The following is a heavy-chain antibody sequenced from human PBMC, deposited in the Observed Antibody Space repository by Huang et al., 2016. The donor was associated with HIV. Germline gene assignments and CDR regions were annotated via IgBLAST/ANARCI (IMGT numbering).Heavy chain of an antibody. CDR1: GYALTNYG. Sequence: QVQLVQSGSELKKPGASVKVSCKPSGYALTNYGLNWVRQAPGQGLEWMGWINTDSGNPMYAQGFTGRFVFSLDTSVSTAYLQISSLKADDTAIYYCARYYCTGGNCYSDYWGQGTLVTVSS. J-gene: IGHJ4*02. V-gene: IGHV7-4-1*02. D-gene: IGHD2-8*02. CDR3: ARYYCTGGNCYSDY. CDR2: INTDSGNP.